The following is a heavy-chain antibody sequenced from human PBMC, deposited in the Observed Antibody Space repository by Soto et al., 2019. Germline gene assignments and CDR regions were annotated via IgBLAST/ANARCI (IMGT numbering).Heavy chain of an antibody. V-gene: IGHV3-7*03. CDR2: IKHDGSEK. J-gene: IGHJ4*02. D-gene: IGHD5-18*01. CDR3: AKGRINGYDFDY. Sequence: PGGSLRLSCAASGFTFSSYWMSWVRQAPGKGLEWVANIKHDGSEKYYADPVKGRFTFSRDNTKNSLYLQMDSLRAEDTAVYYCAKGRINGYDFDYWGQGTLVTVSS. CDR1: GFTFSSYW.